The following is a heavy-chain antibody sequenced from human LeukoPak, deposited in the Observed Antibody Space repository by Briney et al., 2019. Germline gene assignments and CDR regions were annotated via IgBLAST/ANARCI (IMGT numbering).Heavy chain of an antibody. Sequence: PSQTLSLTCSVSGDSISSGDYYWTWIRQPPGKGLEWVAYMHYTGNTYYNSSLKSRLTISVDTSKNQFSLRLSFVTAADTAMYYCARHLSGSSWFDPWGQGTLVTVSS. CDR2: MHYTGNT. J-gene: IGHJ5*02. CDR1: GDSISSGDYY. V-gene: IGHV4-30-4*08. CDR3: ARHLSGSSWFDP. D-gene: IGHD1-26*01.